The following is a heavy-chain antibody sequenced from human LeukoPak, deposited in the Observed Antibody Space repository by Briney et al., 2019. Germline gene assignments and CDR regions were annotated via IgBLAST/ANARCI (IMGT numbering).Heavy chain of an antibody. Sequence: GGSLRLSCAASGFTFSSYAMSWVRQAPGKGLEWVAFIRYDGSNKYYADSVKGRFTISRDNSKNTLYLQMNSLRAEDTAVYYCAKDRRTGLAALIVVVVAATPPDYWGQGTLVTVSS. J-gene: IGHJ4*02. CDR1: GFTFSSYA. V-gene: IGHV3-30*02. CDR3: AKDRRTGLAALIVVVVAATPPDY. CDR2: IRYDGSNK. D-gene: IGHD2-15*01.